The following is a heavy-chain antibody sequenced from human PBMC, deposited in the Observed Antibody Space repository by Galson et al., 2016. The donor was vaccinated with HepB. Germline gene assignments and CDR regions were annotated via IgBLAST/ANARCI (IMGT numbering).Heavy chain of an antibody. CDR3: ARQGTYGNYVLNWFDL. CDR1: GYNFVNYY. D-gene: IGHD4-11*01. Sequence: QSGAEVKKPGESLRISCKASGYNFVNYYITWVRQMPGKGLEWMGRIDPSYSYTNYSPSFQGHVIISVDKSISTAYLQWSSLKTSDTAMYYCARQGTYGNYVLNWFDLWGQGTLVTVSS. V-gene: IGHV5-10-1*01. CDR2: IDPSYSYT. J-gene: IGHJ5*02.